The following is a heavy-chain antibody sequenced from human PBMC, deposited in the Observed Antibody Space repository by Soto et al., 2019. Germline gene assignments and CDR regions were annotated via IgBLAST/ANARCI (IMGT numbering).Heavy chain of an antibody. J-gene: IGHJ4*02. CDR2: ISSTTNYI. CDR1: GFTFSSYA. Sequence: GSLRLSCAASGFTFSSYAMNWVRQAPGKGLEWVSSISSTTNYIYYGDSMKGRFTISRDNAKNSLYLEMNSLRAEDTAVYYCARESEDLTSNFDYWGQGTLVTVSS. V-gene: IGHV3-21*06. CDR3: ARESEDLTSNFDY.